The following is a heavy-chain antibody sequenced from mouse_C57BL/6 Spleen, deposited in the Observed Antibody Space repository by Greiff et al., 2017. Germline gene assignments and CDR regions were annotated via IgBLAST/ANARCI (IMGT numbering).Heavy chain of an antibody. J-gene: IGHJ1*03. D-gene: IGHD1-1*01. CDR2: IWSGGST. Sequence: VQRVESGPGLVQPSQSLSITCTVSGFSLTSYGVHWVRQSPGKGLEWLGVIWSGGSTDYNAAFISRLSISKDNSKSQVFFKMNSLQADDTAIYYCARGPLYGSSYYWYFDVWGTGTTVTVSS. CDR3: ARGPLYGSSYYWYFDV. CDR1: GFSLTSYG. V-gene: IGHV2-2*01.